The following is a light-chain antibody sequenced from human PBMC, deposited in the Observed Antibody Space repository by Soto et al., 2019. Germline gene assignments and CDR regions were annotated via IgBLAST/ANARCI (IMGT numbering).Light chain of an antibody. Sequence: QSVLTQPASVSGSPGQSITISCTGSISDIGTYNYVSCYQQHSGKAPRLIISDVSDRPSGASNRFSGSKSGNSASLTISWLQPEDEAHYYCSSYTRAGILYVFGTGSKVTVL. CDR2: DVS. V-gene: IGLV2-14*03. J-gene: IGLJ1*01. CDR3: SSYTRAGILYV. CDR1: ISDIGTYNY.